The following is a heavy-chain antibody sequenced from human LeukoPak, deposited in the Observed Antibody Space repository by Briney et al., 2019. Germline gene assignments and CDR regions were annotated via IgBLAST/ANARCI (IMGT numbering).Heavy chain of an antibody. CDR3: AAVPNANAWYWDDAFDI. J-gene: IGHJ3*02. CDR1: GFTFTTSA. V-gene: IGHV1-58*01. Sequence: GTSVKVSCKASGFTFTTSAVQWVRQARGQRLEWIGRIVVGSGNTCHAQKFQGRLTITRDISTSTAYMELSSLTSDDTAVYYCAAVPNANAWYWDDAFDIWGQGTMVTVSS. CDR2: IVVGSGNT. D-gene: IGHD2-8*02.